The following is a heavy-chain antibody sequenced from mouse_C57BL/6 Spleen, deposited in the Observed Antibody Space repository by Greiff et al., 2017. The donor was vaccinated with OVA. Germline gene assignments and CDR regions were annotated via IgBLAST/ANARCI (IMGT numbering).Heavy chain of an antibody. CDR2: ISSGSSTI. J-gene: IGHJ1*03. Sequence: EVMLVESGGGLVKPGGSLKLSCAASGFTFSDYGMHWVRQAPEKGLAWVAYISSGSSTIYYADTVKGRFTISRDNAKNTLFLQMTSLKAEDTAVYYCARTGTVVDWYFDVWGTGTTVTVSS. CDR3: ARTGTVVDWYFDV. CDR1: GFTFSDYG. V-gene: IGHV5-17*01. D-gene: IGHD1-1*01.